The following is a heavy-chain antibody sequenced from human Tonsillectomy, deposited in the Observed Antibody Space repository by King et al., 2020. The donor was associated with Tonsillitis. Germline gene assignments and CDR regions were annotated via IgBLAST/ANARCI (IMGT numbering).Heavy chain of an antibody. V-gene: IGHV1-69*09. D-gene: IGHD2-21*02. Sequence: VQLVQSGAEVKKPGSSVKVSCKASGGTFSSYAISWVRQAPGQGLEWMGRIIPMLTIANYAQKFQGRVTITADKSTSTAYMELSSLTSEDTAVYYFAREVSPYCGGDCYSYFDYWGQGTLVTVSS. CDR3: AREVSPYCGGDCYSYFDY. CDR1: GGTFSSYA. CDR2: IIPMLTIA. J-gene: IGHJ4*02.